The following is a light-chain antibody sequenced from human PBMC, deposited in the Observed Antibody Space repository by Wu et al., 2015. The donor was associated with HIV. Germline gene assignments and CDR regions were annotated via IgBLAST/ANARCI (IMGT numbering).Light chain of an antibody. Sequence: EIVLRQSPGTLSMSPGERVILSCRASQNVGSRSLAWYQQKPGQAPRLLISAATSRATGIPDRFSGFGAGTDFSLIISRLEPEDFAVYYCQQGNSWPLTFGQGTRLEIK. V-gene: IGKV3D-20*02. CDR2: AAT. J-gene: IGKJ5*01. CDR3: QQGNSWPLT. CDR1: QNVGSRS.